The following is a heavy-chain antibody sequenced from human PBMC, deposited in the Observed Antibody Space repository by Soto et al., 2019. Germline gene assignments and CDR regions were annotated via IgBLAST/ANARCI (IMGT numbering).Heavy chain of an antibody. D-gene: IGHD2-2*01. J-gene: IGHJ6*02. CDR3: AREIGYFSSTSCYLPQYGMDV. V-gene: IGHV3-33*01. CDR2: IWYDGSNK. CDR1: GFTFSSYG. Sequence: QVQLVESGGGVVQPGRSLRLSCAASGFTFSSYGMHWVRQAPGKGLEWVAVIWYDGSNKYYADSVKGRFTLSRDNSKNTLYLKMNSLRAEDTAVYYCAREIGYFSSTSCYLPQYGMDVWGQGTTVTVSS.